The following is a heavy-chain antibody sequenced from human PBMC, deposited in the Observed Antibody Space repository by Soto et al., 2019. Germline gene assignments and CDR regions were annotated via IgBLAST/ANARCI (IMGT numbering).Heavy chain of an antibody. CDR1: GYSFTSYW. V-gene: IGHV5-51*01. D-gene: IGHD2-21*01. J-gene: IGHJ6*03. CDR2: IYPGDSDT. Sequence: GESLKISCKGSGYSFTSYWIGWVRQMPGKGLEWMGIIYPGDSDTRYSPSFQGQVTISADKSISTAYLQWSSLKASDTAMYYCARISAYCGGDCYWGGYYYYYYHMDVWGKGTTVTVSS. CDR3: ARISAYCGGDCYWGGYYYYYYHMDV.